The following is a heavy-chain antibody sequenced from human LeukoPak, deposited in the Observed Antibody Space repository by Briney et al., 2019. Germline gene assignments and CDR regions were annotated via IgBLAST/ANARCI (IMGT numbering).Heavy chain of an antibody. D-gene: IGHD6-13*01. Sequence: PSETLFLTCSVSGGPIAESSDYWGWIRQPPGKGLEWIGSVYYTGITDYNPSLKSRATIFVDTSENKFSLNLTSVTAADTAVYYCARRSIAAAVDYWGRGTLVTVSS. CDR1: GGPIAESSDY. J-gene: IGHJ4*02. V-gene: IGHV4-39*01. CDR3: ARRSIAAAVDY. CDR2: VYYTGIT.